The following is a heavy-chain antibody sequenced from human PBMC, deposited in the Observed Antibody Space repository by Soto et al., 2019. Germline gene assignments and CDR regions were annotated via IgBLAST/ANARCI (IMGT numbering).Heavy chain of an antibody. CDR3: ARDNRDYDSSGYCVY. Sequence: EVQLVESGGGLVQPGGSLRLSCAASGFTFSSYSMNWVRQAPGKGLEWVSYISSSSSTIYYADSVKGRFTISRDNAKNSLYLQMNSLRDEDTAVYYCARDNRDYDSSGYCVYWGQGTLVTVSS. V-gene: IGHV3-48*02. D-gene: IGHD3-22*01. CDR2: ISSSSSTI. J-gene: IGHJ4*02. CDR1: GFTFSSYS.